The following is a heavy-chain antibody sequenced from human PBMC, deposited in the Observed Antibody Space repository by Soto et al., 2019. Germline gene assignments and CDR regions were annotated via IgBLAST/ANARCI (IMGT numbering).Heavy chain of an antibody. J-gene: IGHJ6*02. CDR1: GYTFTSYA. CDR2: INAGNGT. CDR3: ARDPSYYGMDV. Sequence: QVQLVQSGAEEKKPGASVKVSCKASGYTFTSYAMHWVRQAPGQRLEWMGWINAGNGTQKFQGRVTITRDTSASTAYMELSSLRSDDTAVYYCARDPSYYGMDVWGQGTTVTVSS. V-gene: IGHV1-3*05.